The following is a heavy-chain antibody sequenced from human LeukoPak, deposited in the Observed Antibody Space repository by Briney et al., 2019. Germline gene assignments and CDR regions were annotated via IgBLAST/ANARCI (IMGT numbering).Heavy chain of an antibody. V-gene: IGHV3-21*01. Sequence: GGSLRLSCAASGVTFSSYSMNWVRQAPGKGLEWVSSISSSSSYIYYADSVKGRFTISRDNAKNSLYLQMNSLRAEDTAVYYCARDYYGSGSYYSHWGQGTLVTVSS. J-gene: IGHJ4*02. CDR3: ARDYYGSGSYYSH. CDR2: ISSSSSYI. CDR1: GVTFSSYS. D-gene: IGHD3-10*01.